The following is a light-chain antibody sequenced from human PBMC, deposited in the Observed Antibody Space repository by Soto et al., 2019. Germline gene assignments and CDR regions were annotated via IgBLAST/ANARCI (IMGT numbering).Light chain of an antibody. Sequence: QAVVTQPPSASGTPGQTVTISCSGSSSNVGSSFLYWYQQLPGTAPKLLIYTNSQRPSGVPDRFSASKSGASASLAISGLRSEDEADYYCATWDDSLSGPVFGGGTQLTVL. CDR1: SSNVGSSF. CDR3: ATWDDSLSGPV. J-gene: IGLJ7*01. CDR2: TNS. V-gene: IGLV1-47*01.